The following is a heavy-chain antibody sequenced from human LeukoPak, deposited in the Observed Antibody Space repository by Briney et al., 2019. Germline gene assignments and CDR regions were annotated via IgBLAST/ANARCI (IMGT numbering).Heavy chain of an antibody. CDR2: INPNSGGT. Sequence: ASVKVFCKASGYTFTGYYMHWLRQAPGQGLEWLGRINPNSGGTNYAQKFQGRGTMTRDTSISTVYMELSRLRYDDTAVYYCAREDSGTYYDAFDIWGQGTTVTASS. CDR3: AREDSGTYYDAFDI. J-gene: IGHJ3*02. D-gene: IGHD1-26*01. CDR1: GYTFTGYY. V-gene: IGHV1-2*06.